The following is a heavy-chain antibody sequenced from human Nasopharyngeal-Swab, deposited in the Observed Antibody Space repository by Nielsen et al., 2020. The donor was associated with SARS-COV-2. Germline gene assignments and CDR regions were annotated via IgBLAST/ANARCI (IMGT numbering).Heavy chain of an antibody. V-gene: IGHV3-33*01. D-gene: IGHD4-17*01. Sequence: GGSLRLSCAASGFTFSSNGMHWVRQAPGKGLEWVAVIWYDGSNKYYADSVKGRFTISRDNSKNTLYLQMNGLRAEDTAVYYCARDPLGHGDYYYYMDVWGKGTTVTVSS. CDR1: GFTFSSNG. J-gene: IGHJ6*03. CDR3: ARDPLGHGDYYYYMDV. CDR2: IWYDGSNK.